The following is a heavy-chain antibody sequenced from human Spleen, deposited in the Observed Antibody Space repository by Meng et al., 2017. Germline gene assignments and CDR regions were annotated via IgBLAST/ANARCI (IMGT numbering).Heavy chain of an antibody. CDR1: GGSINIPGYY. V-gene: IGHV4-39*01. J-gene: IGHJ5*02. CDR3: VRSSGWVKTGFDP. Sequence: QLHQLESGTGVVMPSATHPLTCTFSGGSINIPGYYWGWIRQPPGKGLEWIGSIGHAGALYYTPSLKSRVTVSIDTSANQFHLTLTSVTAADTAVYYCVRSSGWVKTGFDPWGQGTLVTVSS. D-gene: IGHD6-19*01. CDR2: IGHAGAL.